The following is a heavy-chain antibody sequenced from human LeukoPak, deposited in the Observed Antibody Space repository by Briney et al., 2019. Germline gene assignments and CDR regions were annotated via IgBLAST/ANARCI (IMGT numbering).Heavy chain of an antibody. D-gene: IGHD3-16*02. J-gene: IGHJ4*02. CDR2: INPNSGGT. CDR3: ARAVRGELGELSLISYYFDY. V-gene: IGHV1-2*02. CDR1: GYTFTDYY. Sequence: ASVKVSCKASGYTFTDYYMHWVRQAPGQGLEWMGWINPNSGGTNYAQKFQGRVTMTRDTSISTAYMELSRLRSDDTAVYYCARAVRGELGELSLISYYFDYWGQGTLVTVSS.